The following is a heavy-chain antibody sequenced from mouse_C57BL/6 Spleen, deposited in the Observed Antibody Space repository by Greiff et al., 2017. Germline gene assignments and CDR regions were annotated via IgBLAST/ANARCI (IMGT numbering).Heavy chain of an antibody. J-gene: IGHJ4*01. CDR2: ISSGGSYT. Sequence: EVQVVESGGDLVKPGGSLKLSCAASGFTFSSYGMSWVRQTPDKRLEWVATISSGGSYTYYPDSVKGRFTISRDNAKNTLYLQMSSLKSEDTAMYYCARQIYYGSSPYYYAMDYWGQGTSVTVSS. CDR3: ARQIYYGSSPYYYAMDY. CDR1: GFTFSSYG. D-gene: IGHD1-1*01. V-gene: IGHV5-6*01.